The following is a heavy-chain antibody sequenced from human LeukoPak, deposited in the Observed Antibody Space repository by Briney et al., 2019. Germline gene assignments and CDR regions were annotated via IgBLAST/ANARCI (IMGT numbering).Heavy chain of an antibody. J-gene: IGHJ4*02. Sequence: GGSLRLSCAAPGFAFSGSYVHWVRQASGRGLEWVGLIRSEPSGYTTLYAASVKGRFTISRDDSKNPAYLQMNSLKAEDTAVYYCAKEGPYCGGDCYGVFDYWGQGTLVTVSS. V-gene: IGHV3-73*01. CDR2: IRSEPSGYTT. CDR1: GFAFSGSY. D-gene: IGHD2-21*02. CDR3: AKEGPYCGGDCYGVFDY.